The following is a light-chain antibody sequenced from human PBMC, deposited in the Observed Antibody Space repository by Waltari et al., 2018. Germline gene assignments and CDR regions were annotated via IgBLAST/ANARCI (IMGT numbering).Light chain of an antibody. J-gene: IGKJ2*01. Sequence: EIVLTQSPATLSLSPGERATLSCRTSQSISGYLAWYQQKPGQAPRLLIYDASNRATGIPARFSGSGSGTDFTLTISNLEPEDFAVYYCQQRSSRQPYTFGQGTKLEMK. CDR2: DAS. CDR3: QQRSSRQPYT. CDR1: QSISGY. V-gene: IGKV3D-11*02.